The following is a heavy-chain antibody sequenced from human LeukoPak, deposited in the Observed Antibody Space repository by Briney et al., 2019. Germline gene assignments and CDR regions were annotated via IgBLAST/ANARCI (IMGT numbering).Heavy chain of an antibody. CDR3: ASYDVLTGYSRHPLKR. CDR1: GFTFSSYA. Sequence: GGSLRLSCAASGFTFSSYAMSWVRQAPGKGLQWASAISGSAGSTYYADSVKGRFTISRDNSKNTLYLQMNSLRAEDTAVYYCASYDVLTGYSRHPLKRWGQGTLATVSS. V-gene: IGHV3-23*01. J-gene: IGHJ4*02. D-gene: IGHD3-9*01. CDR2: ISGSAGST.